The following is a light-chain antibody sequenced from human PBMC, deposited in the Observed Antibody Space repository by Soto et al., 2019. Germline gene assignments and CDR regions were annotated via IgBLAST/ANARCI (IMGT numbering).Light chain of an antibody. V-gene: IGKV2-28*01. Sequence: IVVTQSPLSLPVTPGEPASISCRSSHSLLHTNGYYYLDWYLQKPGQSPQLLTYLGSNRASGVPDRFSGSGSGTDFTLKISRVEAEDVGLYYCMQALQSPWTFGQGTKVDIK. CDR2: LGS. J-gene: IGKJ1*01. CDR3: MQALQSPWT. CDR1: HSLLHTNGYYY.